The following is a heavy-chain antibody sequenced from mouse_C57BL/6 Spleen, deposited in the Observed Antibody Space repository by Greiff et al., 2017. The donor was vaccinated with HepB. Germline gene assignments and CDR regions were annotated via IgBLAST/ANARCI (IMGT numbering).Heavy chain of an antibody. Sequence: QVQLKQPGAELVKPGASVKLSCKASGYTFTSYWMQWVKQRPGQGLEWIGEIDPSDSYTNYNQKFKGKATLTVDTSSSTAYMQLSSLTSEDSAVYYCARRGIYYDLDYWGQGTTLTVSS. CDR2: IDPSDSYT. CDR3: ARRGIYYDLDY. CDR1: GYTFTSYW. V-gene: IGHV1-50*01. D-gene: IGHD2-4*01. J-gene: IGHJ2*01.